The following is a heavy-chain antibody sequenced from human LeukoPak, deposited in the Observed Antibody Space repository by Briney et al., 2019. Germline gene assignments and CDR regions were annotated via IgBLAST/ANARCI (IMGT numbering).Heavy chain of an antibody. V-gene: IGHV3-33*01. CDR1: GFTFSSYG. J-gene: IGHJ4*02. Sequence: PGGSLRLSCAASGFTFSSYGMHWVRQAPGKGLEWVAVIWYDGSNKYYADSVKGRFTISRDNSKNTLYLQMNSLRAEDTAVYYCARPYYYGSGSYYTSIDYWGQGTLVTVSS. CDR2: IWYDGSNK. CDR3: ARPYYYGSGSYYTSIDY. D-gene: IGHD3-10*01.